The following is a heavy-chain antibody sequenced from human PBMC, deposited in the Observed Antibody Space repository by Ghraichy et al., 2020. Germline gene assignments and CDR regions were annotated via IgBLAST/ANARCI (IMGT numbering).Heavy chain of an antibody. V-gene: IGHV3-23*01. CDR2: ISGSGNNP. D-gene: IGHD3-9*01. CDR1: GFTFANSV. J-gene: IGHJ6*02. Sequence: GGSLRLSCVASGFTFANSVMTWVRQPPGKGLEWVSSISGSGNNPSYADSVKGRFTISRDNSKNTLYLQMTTLRAEDAAVYYCAKPDPRLGITGWAHNMDVWGQGTTVTVSS. CDR3: AKPDPRLGITGWAHNMDV.